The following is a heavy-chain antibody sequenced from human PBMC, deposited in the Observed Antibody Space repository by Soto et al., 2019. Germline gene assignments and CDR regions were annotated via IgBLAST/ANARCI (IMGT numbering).Heavy chain of an antibody. V-gene: IGHV4-39*01. J-gene: IGHJ6*02. Sequence: SETQSLTCTVADGSIRSSSYYSGWISQPPGKGLEWIGSIYYSGSTHYNPSLKSRVTISADTSKNQFSLKLTSLTAADTAVYYCARQAPLRDSGSYFWYYGMDVWGQGTTVTVSS. CDR2: IYYSGST. D-gene: IGHD1-26*01. CDR1: DGSIRSSSYY. CDR3: ARQAPLRDSGSYFWYYGMDV.